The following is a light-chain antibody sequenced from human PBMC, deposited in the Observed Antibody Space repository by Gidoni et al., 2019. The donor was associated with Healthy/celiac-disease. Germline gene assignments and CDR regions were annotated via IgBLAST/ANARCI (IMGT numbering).Light chain of an antibody. J-gene: IGKJ5*01. CDR2: DAS. Sequence: DIVLTQSPATLSVSPGERATLSCRASQRVSSYLAWYQQKPGQAPRLLIYDASNRATGIPARFSGSGSGTDFTLTISSLEPEDFAVYYCQQRSNWPPTFGQGTRLEIK. CDR3: QQRSNWPPT. V-gene: IGKV3-11*01. CDR1: QRVSSY.